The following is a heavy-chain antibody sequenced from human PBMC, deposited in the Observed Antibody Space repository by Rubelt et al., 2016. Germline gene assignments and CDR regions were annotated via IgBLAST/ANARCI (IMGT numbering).Heavy chain of an antibody. D-gene: IGHD3-10*01. CDR1: GFIFSSYE. CDR2: IYSGGST. J-gene: IGHJ4*02. CDR3: ASRVRGTTFDY. V-gene: IGHV3-66*01. Sequence: EVQLVESGGGLVQPGGSLRLSCAASGFIFSSYEMNWVRQAPGKGLEWVSVIYSGGSTYYSESVKGRFTISRDNSKNTLYLQMNSLRAEDTAVYYCASRVRGTTFDYWGQGTLVTVSS.